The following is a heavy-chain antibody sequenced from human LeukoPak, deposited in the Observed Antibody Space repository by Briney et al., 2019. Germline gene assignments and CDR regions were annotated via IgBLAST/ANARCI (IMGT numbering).Heavy chain of an antibody. CDR2: SNSDGTLT. J-gene: IGHJ1*01. V-gene: IGHV3-74*03. D-gene: IGHD3-3*01. CDR1: GFSFKNFW. Sequence: GGSLRLSCAASGFSFKNFWMPWVRQAPGKGLVWVSRSNSDGTLTSYADSVKGRFTISRDNAKNTLYLQMNSLRVEDTSLYYCARHGSMSGTSPLQHWGQGTLVTVSS. CDR3: ARHGSMSGTSPLQH.